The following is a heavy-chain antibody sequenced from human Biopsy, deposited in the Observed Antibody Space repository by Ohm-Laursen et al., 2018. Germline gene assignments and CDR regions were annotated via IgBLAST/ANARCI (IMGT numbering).Heavy chain of an antibody. CDR1: GFTVSSNY. J-gene: IGHJ3*02. D-gene: IGHD1-26*01. CDR2: IYSGGST. CDR3: ARDGIVGARFNAFDI. Sequence: SLSLSCAAAGFTVSSNYMSWVRQAPGKGLERVSVIYSGGSTYNADSVKGRFTISRDNAKNSLYLQMNSLRAEDTAVYYCARDGIVGARFNAFDIWGQGTMVTVSS. V-gene: IGHV3-53*01.